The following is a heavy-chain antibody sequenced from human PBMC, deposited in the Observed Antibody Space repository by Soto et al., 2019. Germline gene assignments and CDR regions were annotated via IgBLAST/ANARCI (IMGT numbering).Heavy chain of an antibody. J-gene: IGHJ6*02. CDR1: GFTFSSYS. V-gene: IGHV3-21*01. CDR2: ISSSSSYI. Sequence: EVQLVESGGGLVKPGGSLRLSCAASGFTFSSYSMNWVRQAPGKGLEWVSSISSSSSYIYYADSVKGRFTISRDNAKNSLYLQMNSLRAEDTAVYYCAITPPRYSYGPPGMDVWGQGTTVTVSS. CDR3: AITPPRYSYGPPGMDV. D-gene: IGHD5-18*01.